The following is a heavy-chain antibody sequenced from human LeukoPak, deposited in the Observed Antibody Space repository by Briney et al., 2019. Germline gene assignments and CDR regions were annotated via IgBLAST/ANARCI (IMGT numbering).Heavy chain of an antibody. V-gene: IGHV3-7*01. J-gene: IGHJ3*02. D-gene: IGHD3-22*01. Sequence: PGGSLRLSCAASGFTFTSYWMSWVRQAPGKGLEWVANIKQDGSEKYCVDSVEGRFTNSRDNAENSLYLQMNSLRAEDTAVYYCARIGTGHYYDSSGYYSGAHDAFDIWGQGTMVTVSS. CDR3: ARIGTGHYYDSSGYYSGAHDAFDI. CDR2: IKQDGSEK. CDR1: GFTFTSYW.